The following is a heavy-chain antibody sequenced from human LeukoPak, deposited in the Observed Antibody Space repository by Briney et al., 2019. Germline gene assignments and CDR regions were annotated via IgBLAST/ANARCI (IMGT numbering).Heavy chain of an antibody. CDR1: GGTFSSYA. J-gene: IGHJ5*02. D-gene: IGHD2-2*01. CDR3: AITEWGYCSSTSCPGGRWFDP. V-gene: IGHV1-69*05. CDR2: IIPIFGTA. Sequence: SVKVSCKASGGTFSSYAISWVRQAPGQGLEWMGGIIPIFGTANYAQKFQGRVTITTDESTSTAYMELSSLRSEDTAVYYCAITEWGYCSSTSCPGGRWFDPWGQGTLVTVSS.